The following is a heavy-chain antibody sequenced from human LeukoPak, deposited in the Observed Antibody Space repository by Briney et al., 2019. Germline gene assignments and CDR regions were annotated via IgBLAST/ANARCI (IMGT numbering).Heavy chain of an antibody. D-gene: IGHD3-3*01. V-gene: IGHV1-2*02. Sequence: GASVKLSCKASGYTFTGYYMHWVRQAPGQGLEWMGWLTPHSGGTNYAQKFQGRVTMTRDTSISTAYMELSRLRSDDTAVYYCARATTYYDFWSGYNWFDPWGQGTLVTVSS. J-gene: IGHJ5*02. CDR2: LTPHSGGT. CDR1: GYTFTGYY. CDR3: ARATTYYDFWSGYNWFDP.